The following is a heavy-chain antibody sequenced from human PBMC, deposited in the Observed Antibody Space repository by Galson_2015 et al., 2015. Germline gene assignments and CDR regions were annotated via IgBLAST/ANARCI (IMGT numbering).Heavy chain of an antibody. J-gene: IGHJ3*02. Sequence: SLRLSCAASGFTFDDYAMHWVRQAPGKGLEWVSGISWNSGSIGYADSVKGRFTFSRDNAKNSLYLQMNSLRAEDTALYYCAKDSPSGDGAFDIWGQGTMVTVSS. CDR2: ISWNSGSI. V-gene: IGHV3-9*01. D-gene: IGHD1-26*01. CDR3: AKDSPSGDGAFDI. CDR1: GFTFDDYA.